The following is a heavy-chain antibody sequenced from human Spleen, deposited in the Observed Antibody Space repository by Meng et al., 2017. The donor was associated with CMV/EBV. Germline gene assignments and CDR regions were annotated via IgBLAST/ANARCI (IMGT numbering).Heavy chain of an antibody. V-gene: IGHV3-11*01. Sequence: GGSLRLSCAASGFTFSDYYMSWLRQAPGKGLEWLSFISGSGSAIYYADSVKGRFTISRDNAKNSLYLQMNSLRAEDTAVYYCASLASYGSGSYYNYGMDVWGQGTTVTVSS. J-gene: IGHJ6*02. CDR3: ASLASYGSGSYYNYGMDV. CDR2: ISGSGSAI. CDR1: GFTFSDYY. D-gene: IGHD3-10*01.